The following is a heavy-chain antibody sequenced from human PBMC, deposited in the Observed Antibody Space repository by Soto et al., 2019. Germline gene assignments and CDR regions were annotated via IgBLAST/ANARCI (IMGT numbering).Heavy chain of an antibody. CDR3: TTGYCSGGSCYSSDY. V-gene: IGHV3-15*07. CDR1: DFTFSNAW. Sequence: EVQLVESGGGLVKPGGSLRLSCAASDFTFSNAWMNWVRQAPGKGLEWVGRIKSKTDGGTTDYAAPVKGRFTISRDDSKNTLYLQMNSLKTEDTAVYYCTTGYCSGGSCYSSDYWGQGTLVTVSS. D-gene: IGHD2-15*01. J-gene: IGHJ4*02. CDR2: IKSKTDGGTT.